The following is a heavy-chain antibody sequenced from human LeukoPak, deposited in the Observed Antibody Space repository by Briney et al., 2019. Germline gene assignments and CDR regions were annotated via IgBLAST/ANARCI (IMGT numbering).Heavy chain of an antibody. Sequence: RGSLRPSCAASGFTFSSYSMNWVRQAPGKGLEWVSSISSSSSYIYYADSVKGRFTISRDNAKNSLYLQMNSLRAEDTAVYYCARDRYSSGWQGGFDYWGQGTLVTVSS. CDR2: ISSSSSYI. V-gene: IGHV3-21*01. CDR3: ARDRYSSGWQGGFDY. CDR1: GFTFSSYS. D-gene: IGHD6-19*01. J-gene: IGHJ4*02.